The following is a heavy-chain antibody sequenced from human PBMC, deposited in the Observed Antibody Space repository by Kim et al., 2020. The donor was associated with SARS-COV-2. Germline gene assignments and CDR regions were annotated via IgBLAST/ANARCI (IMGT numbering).Heavy chain of an antibody. CDR2: INPNSGGT. J-gene: IGHJ4*02. CDR1: GYTFTGYY. Sequence: ASVKVSCKASGYTFTGYYMHWVRQAPGQGLEWMGWINPNSGGTNYAQKFQGRVTMTRDTSISTAYMELSRLRSDDTAVYYCARDSVASYYYGSGSPFGDYWGQGTLVTVSS. CDR3: ARDSVASYYYGSGSPFGDY. V-gene: IGHV1-2*02. D-gene: IGHD3-10*01.